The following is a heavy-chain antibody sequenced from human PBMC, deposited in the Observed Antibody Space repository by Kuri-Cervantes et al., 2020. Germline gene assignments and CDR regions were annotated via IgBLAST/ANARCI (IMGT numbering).Heavy chain of an antibody. J-gene: IGHJ3*02. CDR3: AISHYYDSSGYLAYAFDI. Sequence: GGSLRLSCAASGFTFSSYSMNWVRQAPGKGLEWVSYISSSSSYIYYADSVKGRFTISRDNAKNSLYLQMNSLRAEDTAVYYCAISHYYDSSGYLAYAFDIWGQGTMVTVSS. CDR2: ISSSSSYI. V-gene: IGHV3-21*05. CDR1: GFTFSSYS. D-gene: IGHD3-22*01.